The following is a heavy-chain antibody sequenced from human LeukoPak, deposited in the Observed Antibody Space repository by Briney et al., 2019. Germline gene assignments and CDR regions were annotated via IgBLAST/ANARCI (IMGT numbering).Heavy chain of an antibody. V-gene: IGHV3-15*01. J-gene: IGHJ4*02. Sequence: GGSLRLSCAASGFTFSDYSINWVRQTPGKGLEWVGRIKTKTDGWTTEYAAPVKGRFTISRDDSKNMLYLQMNSLKSEDTAVYYCTSRVVTTNDYWGQGTLVTVSS. CDR2: IKTKTDGWTT. CDR1: GFTFSDYS. CDR3: TSRVVTTNDY. D-gene: IGHD2-2*01.